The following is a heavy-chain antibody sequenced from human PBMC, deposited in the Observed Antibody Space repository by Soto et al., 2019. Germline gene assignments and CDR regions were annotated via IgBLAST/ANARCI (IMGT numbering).Heavy chain of an antibody. Sequence: GASVKVSCKASGGTFSSYTISWVRQAPGQGLEWMGRIIPILGIANYAQKFQGRVTITADKSTSTAYMELSSLRSEDTAVYYCARSRDYSNYVDWFDPWGQGTLVTVSS. V-gene: IGHV1-69*02. CDR1: GGTFSSYT. CDR2: IIPILGIA. D-gene: IGHD4-4*01. J-gene: IGHJ5*02. CDR3: ARSRDYSNYVDWFDP.